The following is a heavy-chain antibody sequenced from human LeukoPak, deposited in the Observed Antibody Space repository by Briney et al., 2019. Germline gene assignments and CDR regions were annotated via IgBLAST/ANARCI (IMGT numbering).Heavy chain of an antibody. CDR2: IYYSVST. CDR1: SVSISSSSYY. Sequence: KPSETLSFTCTGSSVSISSSSYYWGWIRQPPGKGLGWIGSIYYSVSTYYNPSLKSRVTISVDTSKNQFFLKLSSVTAAVEDGYHCARHRRRDAFVIWGAGAIVTLSS. J-gene: IGHJ3*02. CDR3: ARHRRRDAFVI. V-gene: IGHV4-39*01.